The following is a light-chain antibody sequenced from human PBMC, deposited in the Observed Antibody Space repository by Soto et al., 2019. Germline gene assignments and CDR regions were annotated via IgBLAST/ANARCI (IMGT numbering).Light chain of an antibody. Sequence: QSALTQPPSASGSPGKSVTISCTGTSSDVGGYNYVSWYQQHPGKAPKLMIYEVSKRPSGVPDRFSGSKSGNTASLTVAGIQAEDEADYYCSSYAGSNNWVFGGGTKLTVL. CDR3: SSYAGSNNWV. V-gene: IGLV2-8*01. CDR1: SSDVGGYNY. J-gene: IGLJ2*01. CDR2: EVS.